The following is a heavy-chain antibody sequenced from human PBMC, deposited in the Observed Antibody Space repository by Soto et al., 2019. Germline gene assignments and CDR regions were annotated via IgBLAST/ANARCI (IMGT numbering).Heavy chain of an antibody. Sequence: EVQLVESGGGLVQPGGSLRLSCAASGFTFSAYWMSWVRQTPGKGLEWVANIKHDGSEKYYVDSVKGRFTISSDSAKNSLFLEMNSLRAEEKAVFYCAIITRGFSMDVWGQGTTVTVSS. CDR2: IKHDGSEK. CDR3: AIITRGFSMDV. CDR1: GFTFSAYW. V-gene: IGHV3-7*01. D-gene: IGHD1-20*01. J-gene: IGHJ6*02.